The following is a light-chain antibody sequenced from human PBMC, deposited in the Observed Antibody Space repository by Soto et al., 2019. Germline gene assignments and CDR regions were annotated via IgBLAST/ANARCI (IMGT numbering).Light chain of an antibody. CDR3: GAYTVSRTYV. V-gene: IGLV2-14*03. CDR1: SSDVGAYNF. Sequence: QSGLTQPASVSGSPGQSITISCTGTSSDVGAYNFVSWHQQHPGKAPKLMIYNVYDRPSGISYRFSGSKSGNTASLTISGLQGEDEADYYCGAYTVSRTYVFGTGTKVTVL. CDR2: NVY. J-gene: IGLJ1*01.